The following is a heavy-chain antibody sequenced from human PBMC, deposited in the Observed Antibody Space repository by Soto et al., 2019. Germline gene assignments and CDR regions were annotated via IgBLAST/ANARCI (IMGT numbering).Heavy chain of an antibody. CDR3: ASSFTISQWRYGMDV. V-gene: IGHV1-18*01. J-gene: IGHJ6*02. CDR2: ISAYNGNT. D-gene: IGHD2-2*01. Sequence: QVQLVQSGAEVKKPGASVKVSCKASGYTFSNYGFSWVRQAPGQRLEWMGWISAYNGNTNYAQKVQGRVTMTTDTSTGTAYIELRSLRSNDTAVYYCASSFTISQWRYGMDVWGQGTTVTVSS. CDR1: GYTFSNYG.